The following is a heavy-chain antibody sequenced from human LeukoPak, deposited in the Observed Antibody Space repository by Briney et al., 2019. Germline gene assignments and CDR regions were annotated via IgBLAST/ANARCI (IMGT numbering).Heavy chain of an antibody. V-gene: IGHV3-48*03. J-gene: IGHJ5*02. CDR2: ISTTGSSI. Sequence: PGGSLRLSCAASGFTFSSYEMNWVRQAPGKGLEWVSYISTTGSSIYYADSVKGRFTISRDNVKNLLYLQMNGLRAEDTAVYYCARSRNTIFESWFDPWGQGTLVTVSS. CDR3: ARSRNTIFESWFDP. D-gene: IGHD3-3*01. CDR1: GFTFSSYE.